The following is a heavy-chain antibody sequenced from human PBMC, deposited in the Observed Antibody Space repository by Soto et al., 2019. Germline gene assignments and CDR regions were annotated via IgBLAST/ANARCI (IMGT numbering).Heavy chain of an antibody. J-gene: IGHJ3*02. Sequence: SVKVSCKASGGTFSSYTISWVRQAPGQGLEWMGRIIPILGIANYAQKFQGRVTITADKSTSTAYMELSSLRSEDTAVYYCARVSDFQTLSGPDAFDIWGQGTIVTGSS. CDR1: GGTFSSYT. CDR2: IIPILGIA. V-gene: IGHV1-69*02. CDR3: ARVSDFQTLSGPDAFDI. D-gene: IGHD5-12*01.